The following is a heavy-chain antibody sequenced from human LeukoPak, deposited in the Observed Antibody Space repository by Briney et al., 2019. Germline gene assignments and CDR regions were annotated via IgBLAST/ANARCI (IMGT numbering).Heavy chain of an antibody. CDR1: GYTFTGYY. V-gene: IGHV1-2*02. CDR3: ARDFGYSYGRTAFDY. J-gene: IGHJ4*02. CDR2: INPNSGGT. D-gene: IGHD5-18*01. Sequence: ASVKVSCKASGYTFTGYYMHWVRQAPGQGLEWMGWINPNSGGTNYAQKFQGRVTMTRDTSISTAYMELRSLRSDDTAVYYCARDFGYSYGRTAFDYWGQGTLVTVSS.